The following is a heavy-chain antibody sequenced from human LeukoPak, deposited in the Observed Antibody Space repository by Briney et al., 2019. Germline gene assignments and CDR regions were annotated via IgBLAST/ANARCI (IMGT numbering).Heavy chain of an antibody. CDR3: ARGENDFWSGYYTRTFNP. J-gene: IGHJ5*02. Sequence: SETLSLTCAVYGGSFSGYYWSWIRQPPGKGLEWIGEINHSGSTNYNPSLKSRVTISVDTSKNQFSLKLSPVTAADTAVYYCARGENDFWSGYYTRTFNPWGQGTLVTVSS. D-gene: IGHD3-3*01. V-gene: IGHV4-34*01. CDR2: INHSGST. CDR1: GGSFSGYY.